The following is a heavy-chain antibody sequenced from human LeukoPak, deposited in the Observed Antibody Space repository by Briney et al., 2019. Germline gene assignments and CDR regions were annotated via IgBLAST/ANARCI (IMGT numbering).Heavy chain of an antibody. D-gene: IGHD5-12*01. J-gene: IGHJ4*02. CDR2: IYYSGST. CDR3: ARAGYSGYDYDY. CDR1: GGSISSYY. V-gene: IGHV4-59*01. Sequence: PSETLSLTCTVSGGSISSYYWSWIRQPPGKGLEWIGYIYYSGSTNYNPSLKSRVTISVDTSKNQFSLKLSSVTAADTAVYYCARAGYSGYDYDYWHQGTLVTVSS.